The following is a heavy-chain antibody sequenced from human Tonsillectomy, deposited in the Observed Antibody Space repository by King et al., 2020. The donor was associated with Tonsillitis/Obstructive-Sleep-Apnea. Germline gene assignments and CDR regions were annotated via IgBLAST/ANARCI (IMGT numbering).Heavy chain of an antibody. Sequence: VQLVESGPEVKKPGESLKISCEGSGYTFTNYWITWVRQMPGKGLEWMARIDPDDCYTNYRPSFQGHVTISTYKSISTAYLQWSSLKASDTAMYYCVNRFCCAGTCFFDYWGQGTLVTASS. CDR1: GYTFTNYW. J-gene: IGHJ4*02. D-gene: IGHD2-15*01. V-gene: IGHV5-10-1*01. CDR3: VNRFCCAGTCFFDY. CDR2: IDPDDCYT.